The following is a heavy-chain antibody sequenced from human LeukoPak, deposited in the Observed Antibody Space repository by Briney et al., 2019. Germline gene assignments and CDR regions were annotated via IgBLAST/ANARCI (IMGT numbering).Heavy chain of an antibody. V-gene: IGHV3-23*01. Sequence: GGSLRLSCAASGFTFSSYAMSWVRQAPGKGLEWVSGISASGGSTSYADSVKGRFTISRDNPRNTLYMQMNSLRAEDTALYYCAIMHPYYDGSGYWVQWGQGTLVTVSS. J-gene: IGHJ4*02. D-gene: IGHD3-22*01. CDR1: GFTFSSYA. CDR2: ISASGGST. CDR3: AIMHPYYDGSGYWVQ.